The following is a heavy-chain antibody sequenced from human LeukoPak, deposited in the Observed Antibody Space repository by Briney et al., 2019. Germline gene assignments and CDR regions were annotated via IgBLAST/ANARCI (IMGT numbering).Heavy chain of an antibody. Sequence: SETLSLTCAVYGESFSGYYWSWIRQPPGKGLEWIGEINHSGSTNYNPSLKSRVTISVDTSKNQFSLKLSSVTAADTAVHYCARGNGVATIYFDYWGQGTLVTVSS. CDR2: INHSGST. CDR3: ARGNGVATIYFDY. V-gene: IGHV4-34*01. D-gene: IGHD5-12*01. J-gene: IGHJ4*02. CDR1: GESFSGYY.